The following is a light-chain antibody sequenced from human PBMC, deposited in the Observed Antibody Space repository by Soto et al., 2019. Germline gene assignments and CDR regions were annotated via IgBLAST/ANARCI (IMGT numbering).Light chain of an antibody. J-gene: IGLJ2*01. CDR3: CSYAGSSTYVV. V-gene: IGLV2-23*02. CDR1: SSDVGSYNL. CDR2: EVS. Sequence: QSALTQPASVSGSPGQSITISCTGTSSDVGSYNLVSWYQQHPGKAPKLMIYEVSKRPSGVSNRFSGSKSGNTASLTISGLQDEDEADYYCCSYAGSSTYVVFGGGTKVTVL.